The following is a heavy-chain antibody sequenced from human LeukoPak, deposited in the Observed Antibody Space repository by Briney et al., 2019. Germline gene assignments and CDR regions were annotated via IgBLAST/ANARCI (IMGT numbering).Heavy chain of an antibody. CDR1: GFTFSSNW. Sequence: GGSLRLSCAASGFTFSSNWMSWVRQAPGRGLEWVANIHPGGNEKYYEDSVKGRFTISRDNAENSLFPQMNSLRAEDTAVYYCARLTNSGYYWLFDYWGQGTLVTVSS. V-gene: IGHV3-7*04. J-gene: IGHJ4*02. CDR2: IHPGGNEK. CDR3: ARLTNSGYYWLFDY. D-gene: IGHD3-22*01.